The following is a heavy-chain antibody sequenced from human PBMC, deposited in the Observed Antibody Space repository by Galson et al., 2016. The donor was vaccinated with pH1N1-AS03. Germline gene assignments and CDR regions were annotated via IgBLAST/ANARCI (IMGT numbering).Heavy chain of an antibody. CDR1: GFSFSASW. CDR2: IRQDGSEK. V-gene: IGHV3-7*03. D-gene: IGHD1-7*01. Sequence: SLRLSCAASGFSFSASWMSWVRQAPGKGLEWVANIRQDGSEKYYVDSVEGRFTISRDNAKNSLYLQMNSLRDEDRAVYYCARESPLNYYLDLWDRGTLVTVSS. J-gene: IGHJ2*01. CDR3: ARESPLNYYLDL.